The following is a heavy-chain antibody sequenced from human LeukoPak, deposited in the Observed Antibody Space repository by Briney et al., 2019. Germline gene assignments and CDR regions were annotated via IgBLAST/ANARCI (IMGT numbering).Heavy chain of an antibody. D-gene: IGHD3-3*01. CDR2: INHSGST. CDR3: ARGMTIWLRWYFDL. J-gene: IGHJ2*01. Sequence: SETLSLTCAVYGGSFSGYYWSWIRQPPGKGLEWFGEINHSGSTNYNPSLKSRVTISVDTSKNQFSLKLSSVTAADTAVYYCARGMTIWLRWYFDLWGRGTLVTVSS. V-gene: IGHV4-34*01. CDR1: GGSFSGYY.